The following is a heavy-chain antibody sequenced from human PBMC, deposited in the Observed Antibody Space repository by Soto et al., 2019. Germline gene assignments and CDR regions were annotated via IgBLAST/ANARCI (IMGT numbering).Heavy chain of an antibody. D-gene: IGHD6-19*01. V-gene: IGHV1-18*01. J-gene: IGHJ6*02. Sequence: QVQLVQSGAEVKKPGASVKVSCKASGYTFTSYGISWVRQAPGQGLEWMGWISAYNGNTNYAQKLQGRVTMTTDTSTSTAYMELRSLRYDDTAVYYCARGGLMAVAGFYGMDVWGQGTTVTVSS. CDR3: ARGGLMAVAGFYGMDV. CDR1: GYTFTSYG. CDR2: ISAYNGNT.